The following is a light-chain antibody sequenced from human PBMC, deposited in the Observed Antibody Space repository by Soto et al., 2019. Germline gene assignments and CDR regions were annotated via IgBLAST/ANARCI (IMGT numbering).Light chain of an antibody. CDR3: SSYTSSSTLWV. J-gene: IGLJ1*01. V-gene: IGLV2-14*01. CDR1: SSDVGGYNY. Sequence: SDLTRVAYVSRSPGQSNNITYTGTSSDVGGYNYVSWYQQHPGKAPKLMIYDVSNRPSGVSNRFSGSKSGNTASLTISGLQAEDEADYYCSSYTSSSTLWVFGTGTKVTVL. CDR2: DVS.